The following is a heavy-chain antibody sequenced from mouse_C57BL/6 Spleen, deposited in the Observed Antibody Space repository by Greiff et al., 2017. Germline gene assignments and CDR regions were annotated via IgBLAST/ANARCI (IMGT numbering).Heavy chain of an antibody. D-gene: IGHD1-3*01. J-gene: IGHJ2*01. CDR2: INPSSGYT. V-gene: IGHV1-4*01. Sequence: QVQLQQSGAELARPGASVKMSCKASGYTFTSYTMHWVNQRPGQGLEWIGYINPSSGYTKYNQKFKDKATLTADKSSSTAYMQLSSLTSEDSAVYYCARHSGAYDEYYFDYWGQGTTLTVSS. CDR3: ARHSGAYDEYYFDY. CDR1: GYTFTSYT.